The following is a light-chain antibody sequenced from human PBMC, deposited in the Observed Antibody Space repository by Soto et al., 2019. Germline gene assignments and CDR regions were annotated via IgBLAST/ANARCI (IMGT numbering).Light chain of an antibody. CDR2: DVS. CDR1: SSDIGGYDY. J-gene: IGLJ2*01. Sequence: QSALTQPASVSGSPGQPITISCTGTSSDIGGYDYVSWYQQYPGKAPKLIIYDVSDRPSGVSNRFSGSKSDNTAALTISGLQAEDEADYYCSSFASSSAVVFGGGTRLTVL. CDR3: SSFASSSAVV. V-gene: IGLV2-14*01.